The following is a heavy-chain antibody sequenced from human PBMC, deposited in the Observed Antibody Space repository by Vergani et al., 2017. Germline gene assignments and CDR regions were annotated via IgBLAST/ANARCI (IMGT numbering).Heavy chain of an antibody. CDR2: IIPIFGTA. D-gene: IGHD3-10*01. CDR3: AGPTMVRGFTPYYYGMDV. CDR1: GGTFSSYA. Sequence: QVQLVQSGAEVKKPGSSVKVSCKASGGTFSSYAISWVRQAPGQGLEWMGRIIPIFGTANYAQKFQGRVTITADESTSTAYMELSSLRSEDTAVYYCAGPTMVRGFTPYYYGMDVWGQGTTVTVSS. J-gene: IGHJ6*02. V-gene: IGHV1-69*18.